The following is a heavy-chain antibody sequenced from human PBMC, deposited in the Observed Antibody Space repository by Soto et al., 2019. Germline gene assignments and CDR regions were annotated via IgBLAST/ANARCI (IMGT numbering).Heavy chain of an antibody. J-gene: IGHJ4*02. V-gene: IGHV1-2*02. CDR1: GYTFTGHY. CDR2: IGPESGAT. CDR3: GRGRSGQIVVFY. Sequence: ASVKVSCKASGYTFTGHYIHWVRQAPEQGPEWMGEIGPESGATRYAQRFQGRVTMTRDMSITTVYMELNNLSPDDTAVYYCGRGRSGQIVVFYWGQGTPVTVSS. D-gene: IGHD1-26*01.